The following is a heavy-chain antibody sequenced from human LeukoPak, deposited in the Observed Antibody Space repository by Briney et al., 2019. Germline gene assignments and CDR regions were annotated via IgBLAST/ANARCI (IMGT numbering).Heavy chain of an antibody. V-gene: IGHV3-48*03. CDR1: GFIFSSYE. CDR2: ISFSGDSV. J-gene: IGHJ4*02. CDR3: ARGGPVGGFDY. Sequence: GGSLRLSCAASGFIFSSYEMNWVRQAPGEGLEWVSYISFSGDSVYYADSVKGRFTISRDNAKNSLYLQMNSLRAEDTAVYYCARGGPVGGFDYWGQGTLVTVSS. D-gene: IGHD4-23*01.